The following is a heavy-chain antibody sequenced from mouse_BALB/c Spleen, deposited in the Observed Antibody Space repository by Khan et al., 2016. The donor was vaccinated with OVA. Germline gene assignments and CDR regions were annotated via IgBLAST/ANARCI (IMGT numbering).Heavy chain of an antibody. D-gene: IGHD2-10*01. Sequence: QIQLVQSGPELKKPGETVKISCKASGHTFTNFGMNWVKQAPGKGLKWMGWINTYTGEPTYADDFNGRFAFSLEASASTAYLQINNLTNEDTATYFCARPPYFSYAMDNRGQGTSVTVSS. CDR1: GHTFTNFG. V-gene: IGHV9-3-1*01. CDR2: INTYTGEP. J-gene: IGHJ4*01. CDR3: ARPPYFSYAMDN.